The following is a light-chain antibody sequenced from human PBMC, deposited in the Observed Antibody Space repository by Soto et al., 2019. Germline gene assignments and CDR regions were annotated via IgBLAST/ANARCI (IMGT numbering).Light chain of an antibody. J-gene: IGKJ4*01. CDR2: DSS. CDR1: QSVVTN. CDR3: QQYNEWPLA. V-gene: IGKV3-15*01. Sequence: ETVVTQSPATLSASPGERATLSCRASQSVVTNVAWYQQKPGQAPRLLIHDSSTRATGVPDRFSGRGYGTEFALTISSLQSEDFAVYYCQQYNEWPLAFGGGTKVDVK.